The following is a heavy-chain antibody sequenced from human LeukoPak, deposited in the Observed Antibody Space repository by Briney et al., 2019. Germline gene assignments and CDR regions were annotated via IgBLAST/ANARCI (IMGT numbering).Heavy chain of an antibody. J-gene: IGHJ6*02. CDR2: IRSKAYGGTT. CDR3: TRDSAYDFWSAPPRDHYYYYGMDI. D-gene: IGHD3-3*01. Sequence: GGSLRLSCTASGFTFGDYAMSWVRQAPGKGLEWVGFIRSKAYGGTTEYAASVKGRFTISRDDSKSIAYLRMNSLKTEDTAVYYCTRDSAYDFWSAPPRDHYYYYGMDIWGQGTTVTVSS. CDR1: GFTFGDYA. V-gene: IGHV3-49*04.